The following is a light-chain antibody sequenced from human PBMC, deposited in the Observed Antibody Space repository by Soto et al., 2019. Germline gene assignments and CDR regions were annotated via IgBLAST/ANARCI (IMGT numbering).Light chain of an antibody. CDR2: GAS. CDR1: QSISSN. CDR3: QQYNNWPLT. Sequence: EIVMTQSPATLSVSPGERATLSCRASQSISSNVAWYQQKPGQAPRLLTYGASTRATGIPARFSGSGSGTEFTLSISSLQSEDFAVYHCQQYNNWPLTFGGGTKVEIK. V-gene: IGKV3-15*01. J-gene: IGKJ4*01.